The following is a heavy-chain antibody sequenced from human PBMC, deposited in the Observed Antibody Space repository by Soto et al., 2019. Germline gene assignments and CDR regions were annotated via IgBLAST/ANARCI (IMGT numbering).Heavy chain of an antibody. J-gene: IGHJ4*02. CDR2: IYYSGST. CDR1: GGSISSYY. CDR3: ARSRYSGYDSVDY. Sequence: KPSETLSLTCTVSGGSISSYYWSWIRQPPGKGLEWIGFIYYSGSTNYNPSLKSRVTISVDTSKNQFSLKLSSVTAADTAVYYCARSRYSGYDSVDYWGQGTLVTVSS. D-gene: IGHD5-12*01. V-gene: IGHV4-59*01.